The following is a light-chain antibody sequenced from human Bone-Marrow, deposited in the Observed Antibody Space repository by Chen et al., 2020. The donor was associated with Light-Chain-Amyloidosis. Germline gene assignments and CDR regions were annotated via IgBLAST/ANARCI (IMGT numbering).Light chain of an antibody. V-gene: IGLV3-25*03. CDR3: QSADSSGTYEVI. Sequence: YELTQPPSVSVSPGQSARVTCSGDDLPTKYAYWYQQKPGKAPVLVIHRDTERPSWISERFSCSSSGTTATLTISGVQAEDEADYHCQSADSSGTYEVIFGGGTKLTVL. CDR2: RDT. CDR1: DLPTKY. J-gene: IGLJ2*01.